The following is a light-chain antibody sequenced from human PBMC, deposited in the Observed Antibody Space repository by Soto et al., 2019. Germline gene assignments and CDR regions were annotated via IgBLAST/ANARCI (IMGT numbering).Light chain of an antibody. J-gene: IGKJ1*01. CDR3: QQYYSAWT. Sequence: DIVMTQSPDSLAVSLGERATINCKSSQSVLHSSNNKNYLAWYQQKPGQPPKLLIYWASTRESGVPDRFSGSGSGTDFTLSISSMQAEDVAVYYCQQYYSAWTFGQGTKVEIK. CDR2: WAS. CDR1: QSVLHSSNNKNY. V-gene: IGKV4-1*01.